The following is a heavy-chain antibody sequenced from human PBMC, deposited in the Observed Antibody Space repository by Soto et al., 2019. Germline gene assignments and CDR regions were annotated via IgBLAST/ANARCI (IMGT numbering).Heavy chain of an antibody. CDR1: GYHFTSYD. Sequence: GASVKVSCKASGYHFTSYDINWVRQAAGQGLEWMGWISGSNGKTNYAQKVQGRVTMTTDTSTSTAYMELRSLRSDDTAVYYCARGIAVADPYNWYDSWGQGTLVTVSS. J-gene: IGHJ5*01. V-gene: IGHV1-18*01. CDR2: ISGSNGKT. D-gene: IGHD6-13*01. CDR3: ARGIAVADPYNWYDS.